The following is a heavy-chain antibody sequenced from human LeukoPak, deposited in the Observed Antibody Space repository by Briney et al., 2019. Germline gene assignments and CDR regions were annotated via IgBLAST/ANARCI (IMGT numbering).Heavy chain of an antibody. CDR3: VPGGMVLTGHFEY. Sequence: GASVKVSCKASGGTFSSYAISWVRQAPGQGLEWMGRIIPIFGTANYAQKFQGRVTITTDESTSTAYMELGSLRCEDTAVYYCVPGGMVLTGHFEYWGQGTLVTVSS. J-gene: IGHJ4*02. CDR2: IIPIFGTA. CDR1: GGTFSSYA. V-gene: IGHV1-69*05. D-gene: IGHD4/OR15-4a*01.